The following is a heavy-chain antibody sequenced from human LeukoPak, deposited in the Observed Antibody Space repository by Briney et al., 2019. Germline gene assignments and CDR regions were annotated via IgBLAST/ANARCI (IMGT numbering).Heavy chain of an antibody. D-gene: IGHD3-16*01. V-gene: IGHV3-30-3*01. Sequence: PGGSLRLSCAASGFTFSSYAMHWVRQAPGKGLEWVAVISYDGSNKYYADSVKGRFTISRDNSKNTPYLQMNSLRAEDTAVYYCAREIGLDYFDYWGQGTLVTVSS. CDR2: ISYDGSNK. CDR1: GFTFSSYA. CDR3: AREIGLDYFDY. J-gene: IGHJ4*02.